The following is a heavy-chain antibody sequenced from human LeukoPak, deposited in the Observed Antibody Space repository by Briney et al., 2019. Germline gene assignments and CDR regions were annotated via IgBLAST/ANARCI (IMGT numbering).Heavy chain of an antibody. CDR1: GFTFSSYA. CDR3: TTWELRDY. J-gene: IGHJ4*02. D-gene: IGHD1-26*01. V-gene: IGHV3-30-3*01. CDR2: ISYDGSNK. Sequence: GGSLRLSCAASGFTFSSYAMHWVRQAPGKGLEWVAVISYDGSNKYYADSVKGRFTISRDNSKNTLYLQMNSLKTEDTAVYYCTTWELRDYWGQGTLVTVSS.